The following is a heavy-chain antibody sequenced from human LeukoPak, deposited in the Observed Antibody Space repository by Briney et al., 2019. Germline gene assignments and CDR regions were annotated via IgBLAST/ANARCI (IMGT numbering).Heavy chain of an antibody. CDR3: ARGPGVDY. CDR1: GGSISSSSYY. Sequence: PSETLSLTCTVSGGSISSSSYYWGWIRQPPGKGLEWIGYIYYSGSTYYNPSLKSRVTISVDTSKNQFSLKLSSVTAADTAVYYCARGPGVDYWGQGTLVTVSS. J-gene: IGHJ4*02. V-gene: IGHV4-31*03. CDR2: IYYSGST. D-gene: IGHD7-27*01.